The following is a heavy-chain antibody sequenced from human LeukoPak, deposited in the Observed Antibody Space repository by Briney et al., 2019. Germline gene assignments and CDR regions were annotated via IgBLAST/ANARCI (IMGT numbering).Heavy chain of an antibody. CDR1: GFTFSSYS. CDR3: ARGEVLRFLEWFPDY. V-gene: IGHV3-21*01. Sequence: GGSLRLSCAASGFTFSSYSMNWVRQAPGRGLEWVSSISSSSSYIYYADSVKGRFTISRDDAKNSLYLQMNSLRAEDTAVYYCARGEVLRFLEWFPDYWGQGTLVTVSS. J-gene: IGHJ4*02. D-gene: IGHD3-3*01. CDR2: ISSSSSYI.